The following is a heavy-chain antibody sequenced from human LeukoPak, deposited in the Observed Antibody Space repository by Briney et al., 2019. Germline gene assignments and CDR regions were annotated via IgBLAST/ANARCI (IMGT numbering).Heavy chain of an antibody. Sequence: GGSLRLSCAASGFTFSTYRMNWVRQAPGKGLEWVSYISSSSSTIYYADSVKGRFTISRDNAKNSLYLQMDSLRDEDTAVYYCARPSMVGASDAFDIWGQGTMVTVSS. CDR2: ISSSSSTI. J-gene: IGHJ3*02. CDR3: ARPSMVGASDAFDI. V-gene: IGHV3-48*02. D-gene: IGHD1-26*01. CDR1: GFTFSTYR.